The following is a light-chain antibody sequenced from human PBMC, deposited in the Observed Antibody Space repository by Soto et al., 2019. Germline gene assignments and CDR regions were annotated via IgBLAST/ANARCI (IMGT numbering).Light chain of an antibody. Sequence: EIVLTQSPGTLSLSPGERATLSCRASQSVSSSYLDWYQQKPGQAPRLLIYGASSRATGIPDRFSGSGSGTDFTLTISRLEPEDFAVYYWQQYGSSPPYTFGQGTKLEIK. CDR3: QQYGSSPPYT. J-gene: IGKJ2*01. CDR2: GAS. V-gene: IGKV3-20*01. CDR1: QSVSSSY.